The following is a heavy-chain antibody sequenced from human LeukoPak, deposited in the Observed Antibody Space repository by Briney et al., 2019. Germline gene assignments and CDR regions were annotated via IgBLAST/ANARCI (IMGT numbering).Heavy chain of an antibody. CDR1: GFTFSSYA. D-gene: IGHD2-15*01. Sequence: GGSLRLSCAASGFTFSSYAMSWVRQAPGKGLEWVSSISGSGNRAYYADSVKGRFTISRDNSKNTLFLQMNSLRAEDTAVYYCAKNLYCGGGSCYPSALGMDVWGQGTTVTVSS. V-gene: IGHV3-23*01. J-gene: IGHJ6*02. CDR2: ISGSGNRA. CDR3: AKNLYCGGGSCYPSALGMDV.